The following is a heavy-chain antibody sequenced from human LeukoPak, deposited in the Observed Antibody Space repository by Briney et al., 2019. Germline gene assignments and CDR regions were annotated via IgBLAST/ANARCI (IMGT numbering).Heavy chain of an antibody. J-gene: IGHJ3*02. Sequence: QAGGSLRLSCAASGFTFSRYGMHWVRQAPGKGLEWVAFIRYDESEKHYADSVKGRFTISRDTSKSTLYLQMSSLRVEDTALYYCARVRIELDDDAVDIWGQGKMVTVSS. CDR1: GFTFSRYG. CDR3: ARVRIELDDDAVDI. D-gene: IGHD5-12*01. CDR2: IRYDESEK. V-gene: IGHV3-30*02.